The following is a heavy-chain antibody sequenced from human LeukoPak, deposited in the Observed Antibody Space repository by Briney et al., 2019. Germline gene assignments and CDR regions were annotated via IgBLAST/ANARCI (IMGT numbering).Heavy chain of an antibody. D-gene: IGHD3-10*01. CDR2: IYPGDSDT. V-gene: IGHV5-51*01. CDR1: GYIFTNYW. Sequence: GESLKISCKGSGYIFTNYWIGWVRQMPGKGLEWMGVIYPGDSDTRYSPSFQGQVTISADKSVSTAYLQWSSLKASDTAMYYCARQYSGTYYRSFDYWGQRTLVTVSS. CDR3: ARQYSGTYYRSFDY. J-gene: IGHJ4*02.